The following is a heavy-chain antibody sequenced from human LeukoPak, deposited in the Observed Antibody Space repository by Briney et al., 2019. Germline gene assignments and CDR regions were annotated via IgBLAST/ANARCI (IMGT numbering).Heavy chain of an antibody. J-gene: IGHJ4*02. CDR2: INPHTGAT. V-gene: IGHV1-2*02. D-gene: IGHD2-15*01. Sequence: GASVKVSCKASGYTFTDYNPYWGRQAPGQRPEWMGWINPHTGATVYAQKFQGRITMTRDTSISTAYMELSSLRSDDTAIYYCARRFCRYGSCYPDYWGQGTLVTVSS. CDR3: ARRFCRYGSCYPDY. CDR1: GYTFTDYN.